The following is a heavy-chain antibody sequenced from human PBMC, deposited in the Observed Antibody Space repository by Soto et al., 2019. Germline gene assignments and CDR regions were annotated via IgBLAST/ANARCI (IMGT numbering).Heavy chain of an antibody. J-gene: IGHJ3*02. Sequence: GGSLRLSCAASGFAFSTYGMHWVRQAPGKGLEWVALVWFDGSDKYSSDSVKGRFTISRDNSKNTLYLQMNSLRAEDTAVYYCARLYCSASSCYSVGGFDIWGQGTMVTVSS. V-gene: IGHV3-33*01. CDR1: GFAFSTYG. CDR3: ARLYCSASSCYSVGGFDI. CDR2: VWFDGSDK. D-gene: IGHD2-15*01.